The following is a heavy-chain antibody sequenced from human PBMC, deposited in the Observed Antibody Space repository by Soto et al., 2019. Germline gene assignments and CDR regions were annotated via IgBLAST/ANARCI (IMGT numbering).Heavy chain of an antibody. V-gene: IGHV1-69*01. CDR1: GGTFSSYA. CDR3: ARVPGIAAAGTPPRYYYYGMDV. CDR2: IIPIFGTA. Sequence: QVQLVQSGAEVKKPGFSVKVSCKASGGTFSSYAISWVRQAPGQGLEWMGGIIPIFGTANYAQKFQGRVTITADESTSTAYMELSSLRSEDTAVYYCARVPGIAAAGTPPRYYYYGMDVWGQGTTVTVSS. J-gene: IGHJ6*02. D-gene: IGHD6-13*01.